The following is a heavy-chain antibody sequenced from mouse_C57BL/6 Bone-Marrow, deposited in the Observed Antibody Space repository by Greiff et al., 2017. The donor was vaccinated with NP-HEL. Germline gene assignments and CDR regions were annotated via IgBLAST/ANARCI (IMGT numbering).Heavy chain of an antibody. CDR2: IWTGGGT. J-gene: IGHJ4*01. CDR1: GFSLTSYA. CDR3: ARGTTVVANYAMDY. D-gene: IGHD1-1*01. V-gene: IGHV2-9-1*01. Sequence: VQLQQSGPGLVAPSQSLSITCTVSGFSLTSYAISWVRQPPGKGLEWLGVIWTGGGTNYNSAPKSRLSISKDNSKSQVFLKMNSLQTDDTARYYCARGTTVVANYAMDYWGQGTSVTVSS.